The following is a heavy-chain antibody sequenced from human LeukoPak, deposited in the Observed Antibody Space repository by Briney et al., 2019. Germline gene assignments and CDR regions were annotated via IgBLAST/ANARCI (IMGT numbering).Heavy chain of an antibody. CDR3: ARQRNGDYPCFDY. Sequence: GASVKVSCKASGYTFTSYDIKWVRQATGQGLEWMVWMNPNSGNTGYAQKFQGRVTITRNTSISTAYMELSSLRSEDTAVYYCARQRNGDYPCFDYWGQGTLVTVSS. V-gene: IGHV1-8*03. D-gene: IGHD4-17*01. J-gene: IGHJ4*02. CDR1: GYTFTSYD. CDR2: MNPNSGNT.